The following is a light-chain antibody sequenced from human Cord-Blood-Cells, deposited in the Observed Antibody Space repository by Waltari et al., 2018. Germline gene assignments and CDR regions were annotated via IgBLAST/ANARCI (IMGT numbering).Light chain of an antibody. CDR2: EGS. Sequence: QSALTQPASVSGSPGQPITISCTGTSSDVGSYHLVPWYPQHPGKAPKLMIYEGSKRPSGVSNRFSGSKSGNTASLTISGLQAEDEADYYCCSYAGSSTWVFGGGTKLTVL. J-gene: IGLJ3*02. CDR1: SSDVGSYHL. V-gene: IGLV2-23*01. CDR3: CSYAGSSTWV.